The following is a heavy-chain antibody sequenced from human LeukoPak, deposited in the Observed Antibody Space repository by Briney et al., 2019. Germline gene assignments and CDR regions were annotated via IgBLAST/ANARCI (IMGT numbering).Heavy chain of an antibody. Sequence: GEPLRLSCAASGFTISVYWMHWVRQAPGKGLVWGARIKGDGSSTIYAVSVKGRFTISRDNSKNTLYLQTSSLRAEDRAVYYCARASTTVPNLLDHWGRGTLVTVSS. CDR2: IKGDGSST. CDR1: GFTISVYW. J-gene: IGHJ4*02. D-gene: IGHD4-17*01. V-gene: IGHV3-74*01. CDR3: ARASTTVPNLLDH.